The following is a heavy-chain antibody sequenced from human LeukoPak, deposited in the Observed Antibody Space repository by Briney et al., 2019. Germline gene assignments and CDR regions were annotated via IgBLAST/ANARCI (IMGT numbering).Heavy chain of an antibody. CDR3: ARYRTTATCSEGDVY. CDR2: NKPNSGDT. CDR1: GYTFTGYY. J-gene: IGHJ4*02. V-gene: IGHV1-2*02. D-gene: IGHD2/OR15-2a*01. Sequence: ASVKVSCKASGYTFTGYYIHWVRQAPGQGLEWMGWNKPNSGDTRYAQKFQGRVTMTRDTSISTVYMELSGLRSDDTAVYYCARYRTTATCSEGDVYWGQGTLVTVSS.